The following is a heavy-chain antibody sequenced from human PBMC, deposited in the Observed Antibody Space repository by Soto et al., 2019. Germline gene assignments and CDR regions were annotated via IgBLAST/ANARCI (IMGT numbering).Heavy chain of an antibody. CDR3: ARIRDLNVVVPAANRRRFDY. D-gene: IGHD2-2*01. Sequence: GGSLRLSCAASGFTFSSYWMSWVRQAPGKGLEWVANIKQDGSEKYYVDSVKGRFTISRDNAKNSLYLQMNSLRAEDTAVYYCARIRDLNVVVPAANRRRFDYWGQGTLVTVSS. J-gene: IGHJ4*02. V-gene: IGHV3-7*01. CDR1: GFTFSSYW. CDR2: IKQDGSEK.